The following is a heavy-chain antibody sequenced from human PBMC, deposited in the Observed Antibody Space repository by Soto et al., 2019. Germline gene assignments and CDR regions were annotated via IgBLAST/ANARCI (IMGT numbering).Heavy chain of an antibody. D-gene: IGHD6-13*01. J-gene: IGHJ5*02. Sequence: QVQLVQSGAEVKKPGSSVKVSCKASGGTFSSYTISWVRQAPGQGLEWMGRIIPILGIANYAQKFQGRVTITADKSTSTAYMELSSLRAEDPAVYYCARKAGVIAPAGTGWFAPWGQGTLVTVSS. CDR2: IIPILGIA. CDR1: GGTFSSYT. CDR3: ARKAGVIAPAGTGWFAP. V-gene: IGHV1-69*02.